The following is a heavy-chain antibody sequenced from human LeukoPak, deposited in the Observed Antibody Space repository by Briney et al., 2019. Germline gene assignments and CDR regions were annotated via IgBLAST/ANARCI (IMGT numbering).Heavy chain of an antibody. CDR1: EFTFSSYG. J-gene: IGHJ1*01. D-gene: IGHD3-16*01. V-gene: IGHV3-33*01. CDR3: ARDQRPGWGEYFQH. CDR2: IWYDGSNK. Sequence: PGGSLRLSCAASEFTFSSYGMHWVRQAPGKGLEWVAVIWYDGSNKYYADSVKGRFTISRDNSKNTVYLQMNSLRVEDTAVYYCARDQRPGWGEYFQHWGERTLVTVSS.